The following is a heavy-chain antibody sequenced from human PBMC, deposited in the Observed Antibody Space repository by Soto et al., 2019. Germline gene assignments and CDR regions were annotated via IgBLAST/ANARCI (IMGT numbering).Heavy chain of an antibody. Sequence: HPGGSLRLSCAASGFTFSSYGMHWVRQAPGKGLEWVAVIWYDGSNKYYADSVKGRFTISRDNSKNTLYLQMNSLRAEDTAVYYCARGGYYDFWSGYYNPDCYYYGMDVWGQGTTVTVSS. D-gene: IGHD3-3*01. CDR2: IWYDGSNK. J-gene: IGHJ6*02. V-gene: IGHV3-33*01. CDR1: GFTFSSYG. CDR3: ARGGYYDFWSGYYNPDCYYYGMDV.